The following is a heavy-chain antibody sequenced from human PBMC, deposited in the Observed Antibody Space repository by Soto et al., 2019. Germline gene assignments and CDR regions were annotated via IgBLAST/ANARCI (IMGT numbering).Heavy chain of an antibody. CDR2: INPSGGST. D-gene: IGHD3-9*01. V-gene: IGHV1-46*01. J-gene: IGHJ4*02. Sequence: QVQLVQSGAEVKKPGASVKVSCKASGYTFTSYYMHWVRQAPGQGLEWIGIINPSGGSTSYAQKLQGRVTMSRDTSSSIWKMELSSLRAEDMAVYYCASDESEHRRYSDWSPSYYSDYWGQGPLVTVSS. CDR3: ASDESEHRRYSDWSPSYYSDY. CDR1: GYTFTSYY.